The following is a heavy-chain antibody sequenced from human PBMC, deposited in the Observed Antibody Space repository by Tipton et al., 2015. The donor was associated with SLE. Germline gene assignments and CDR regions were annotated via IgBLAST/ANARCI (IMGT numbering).Heavy chain of an antibody. J-gene: IGHJ4*02. CDR2: IKQDGSEK. Sequence: SLRLSCAASGFTFSSYAMHWVRQAPGKGLEWVANIKQDGSEKYYVDSVKGRFTISRDNAKNSLYLQMNSLRAEDTAVYYCARERSGGFDSWGQGTLVTVSS. CDR1: GFTFSSYA. CDR3: ARERSGGFDS. D-gene: IGHD1-26*01. V-gene: IGHV3-7*05.